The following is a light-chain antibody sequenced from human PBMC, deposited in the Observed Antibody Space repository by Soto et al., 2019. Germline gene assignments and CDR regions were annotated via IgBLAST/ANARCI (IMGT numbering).Light chain of an antibody. Sequence: DIQMTQSPSSLSASVGDRVTITCRASQSISSYLNWYQQKPGKAPKLLIYAASSLQTGVPSRFSGSGSGTDFTLAISSLQPEDFASYYCQQSYSMGYTFGRGTELEIK. CDR1: QSISSY. CDR3: QQSYSMGYT. J-gene: IGKJ2*01. V-gene: IGKV1-39*01. CDR2: AAS.